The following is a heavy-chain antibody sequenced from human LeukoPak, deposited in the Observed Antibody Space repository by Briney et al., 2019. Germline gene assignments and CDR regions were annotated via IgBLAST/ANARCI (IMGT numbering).Heavy chain of an antibody. CDR3: ARDHPYCSSTSCYAGAFNWFDP. D-gene: IGHD2-2*01. CDR1: GYTFTSYG. Sequence: SVKVSCKASGYTFTSYGISWVRQAPGQGLEWMGWISAYNGNTNYAQKLQGRVTMTTDTSTSTAYMELRSLRSDDTAVYYCARDHPYCSSTSCYAGAFNWFDPWGQGTLVTVSS. CDR2: ISAYNGNT. J-gene: IGHJ5*02. V-gene: IGHV1-18*01.